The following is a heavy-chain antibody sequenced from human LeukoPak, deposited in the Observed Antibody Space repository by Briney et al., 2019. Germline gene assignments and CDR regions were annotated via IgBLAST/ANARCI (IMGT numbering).Heavy chain of an antibody. CDR1: GGSISSGDYY. V-gene: IGHV4-30-4*08. D-gene: IGHD6-6*01. CDR3: ARVEIAARAAGGDAFDI. CDR2: IYYSGST. J-gene: IGHJ3*02. Sequence: SQTLSLTCTVSGGSISSGDYYWSWIRQPPGKGLEWIGYIYYSGSTYYNPSLKSRVTISVDTSKNQFSLKLSSVTAADTAVYYCARVEIAARAAGGDAFDIWGQGTMVTVSS.